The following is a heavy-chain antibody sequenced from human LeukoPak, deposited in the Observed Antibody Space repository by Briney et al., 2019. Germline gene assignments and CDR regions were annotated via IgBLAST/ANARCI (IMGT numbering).Heavy chain of an antibody. CDR1: GGSISSGGYY. Sequence: PSETLSLTCTVSGGSISSGGYYWSWIRQHPGKGLEWIGYIYYSGSTYYNPSLKSRVTISVDTSKNQFSLKLSSVTAADTAVYYCARDSDYYDSSGYTNWGQGTLVTVSS. CDR2: IYYSGST. V-gene: IGHV4-31*03. J-gene: IGHJ4*02. CDR3: ARDSDYYDSSGYTN. D-gene: IGHD3-22*01.